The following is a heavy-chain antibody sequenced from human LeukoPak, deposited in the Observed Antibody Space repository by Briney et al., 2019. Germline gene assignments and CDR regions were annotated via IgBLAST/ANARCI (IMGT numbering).Heavy chain of an antibody. D-gene: IGHD3-22*01. CDR2: IIPIFGSA. CDR3: AREDSSGYYFFDY. Sequence: SVKVSCKAPGGTFSSYAISWVRQAPGQGLEWMGGIIPIFGSANYAQKFQGRVTITADESTSTTYIELSSLRSEDTAVYYCAREDSSGYYFFDYWGQGTLVTVSS. CDR1: GGTFSSYA. J-gene: IGHJ4*02. V-gene: IGHV1-69*01.